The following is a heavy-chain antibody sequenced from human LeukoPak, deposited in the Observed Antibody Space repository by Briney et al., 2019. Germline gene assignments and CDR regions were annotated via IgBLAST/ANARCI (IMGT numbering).Heavy chain of an antibody. CDR1: GGSLSGYY. J-gene: IGHJ3*02. Sequence: SETLSLTCAVYGGSLSGYYWSWIRQPPGKGLEWIGEINHSGSTNYNPSLKSRVTISVDTSKNQFSLKLSSVTAADTAVYYCARGPDIVVVVDHDAFDIWGQGTMVTVSS. CDR3: ARGPDIVVVVDHDAFDI. D-gene: IGHD2-15*01. CDR2: INHSGST. V-gene: IGHV4-34*01.